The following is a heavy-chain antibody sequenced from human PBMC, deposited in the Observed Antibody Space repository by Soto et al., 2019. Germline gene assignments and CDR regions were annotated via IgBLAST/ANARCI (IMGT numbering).Heavy chain of an antibody. CDR3: AKDAVRGVVVPEGDV. V-gene: IGHV3-23*01. CDR2: ISGSGGST. Sequence: GGFLRLSSAAPGFTFSRYAMSWVREAPGKGLEWVSAISGSGGSTYYADSVKGRFTISRDNSKNTLYLQMNSLRAEDTAVHYCAKDAVRGVVVPEGDVWGQGTTLTVS. J-gene: IGHJ6*02. D-gene: IGHD2-2*01. CDR1: GFTFSRYA.